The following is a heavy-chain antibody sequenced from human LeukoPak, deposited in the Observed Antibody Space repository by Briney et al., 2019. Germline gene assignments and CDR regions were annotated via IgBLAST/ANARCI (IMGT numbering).Heavy chain of an antibody. Sequence: GGSLRLSCAASGFTVSRNYMNWVRQAPGKGLEWVSVIYSGGTTYYADSVKGRFTISRDNSKNTPYLQMSSLRAEDTAVYYCARGLVGAYFDYWGQGTLVTVSS. V-gene: IGHV3-53*01. CDR2: IYSGGTT. D-gene: IGHD1-26*01. CDR1: GFTVSRNY. CDR3: ARGLVGAYFDY. J-gene: IGHJ4*02.